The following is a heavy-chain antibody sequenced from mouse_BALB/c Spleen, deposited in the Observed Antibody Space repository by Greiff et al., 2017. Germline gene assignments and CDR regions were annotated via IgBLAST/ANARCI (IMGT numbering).Heavy chain of an antibody. J-gene: IGHJ3*01. CDR3: ARYYGSSYGFAY. CDR1: GFTFSSYT. Sequence: EVKLVESGGGLVQPGGSLKLSCAASGFTFSSYTMSWVRQTPEKRLEWVAYISNGGGSTYYPDTVKGRFTISRDNAKNTLYLQMSSLKSEDTAMYYCARYYGSSYGFAYWGQGTLVTVSA. D-gene: IGHD1-1*01. CDR2: ISNGGGST. V-gene: IGHV5-12-2*01.